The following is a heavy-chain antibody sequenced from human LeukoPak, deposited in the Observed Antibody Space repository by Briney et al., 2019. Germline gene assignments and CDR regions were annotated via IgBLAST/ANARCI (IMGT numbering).Heavy chain of an antibody. J-gene: IGHJ4*02. CDR3: ARSYGSGSYVYFDY. V-gene: IGHV4-34*01. D-gene: IGHD3-10*01. CDR2: GSDIGGT. CDR1: GGSLNGHY. Sequence: SETLSLTCAVYGGSLNGHYWSWIRQSPGKGLEWIGEGSDIGGTKFNPSLKSRVSISADTSKNQFSLKLSSVTAADTAVYYCARSYGSGSYVYFDYWGQGTLVTVSS.